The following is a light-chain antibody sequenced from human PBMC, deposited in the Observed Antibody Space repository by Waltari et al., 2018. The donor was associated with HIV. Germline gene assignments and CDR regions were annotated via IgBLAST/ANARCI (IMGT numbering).Light chain of an antibody. CDR1: LSLLHNNGHNY. CDR3: MHGQQTPV. CDR2: LAS. V-gene: IGKV2-28*01. Sequence: DIAMIQSPDSLAVSPGEQASISCRSSLSLLHNNGHNYLDWYIQRPGQAPELLIYLASRRASWVPDRIAGSGSGTDFILKISRGEPEDVGVYYCMHGQQTPVFGQGTQVEV. J-gene: IGKJ1*01.